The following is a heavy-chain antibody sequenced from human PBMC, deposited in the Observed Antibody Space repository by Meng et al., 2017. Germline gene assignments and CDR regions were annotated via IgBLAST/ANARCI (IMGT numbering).Heavy chain of an antibody. D-gene: IGHD3-10*01. Sequence: TLSLTCAISGDSVSINTAAWNCIRQSPSRGLEWLGRTYYSSKWYNDYAVSAKSRITINPDTSKNQFSLQLHSVTPEDTAVFYCARAFHITMVRGVIRDWGQGTLVTVSS. J-gene: IGHJ4*02. CDR2: TYYSSKWYN. V-gene: IGHV6-1*01. CDR1: GDSVSINTAA. CDR3: ARAFHITMVRGVIRD.